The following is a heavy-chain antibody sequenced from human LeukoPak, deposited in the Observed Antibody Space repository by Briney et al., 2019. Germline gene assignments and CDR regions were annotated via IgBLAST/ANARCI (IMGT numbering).Heavy chain of an antibody. CDR3: TIARGSPFSFQH. J-gene: IGHJ1*01. V-gene: IGHV3-73*01. Sequence: GGSLRLSCAASGFTFSGSPMHWVRQASGKGLEWVGRIRSKANSYATAYAASVKGRFTISRDDSKNTAYLQMNSLKTEDTAVYYCTIARGSPFSFQHWGQGTLVTVSS. CDR2: IRSKANSYAT. D-gene: IGHD6-6*01. CDR1: GFTFSGSP.